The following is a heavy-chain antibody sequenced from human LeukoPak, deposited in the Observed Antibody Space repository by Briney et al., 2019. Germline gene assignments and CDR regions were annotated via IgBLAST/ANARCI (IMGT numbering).Heavy chain of an antibody. CDR1: GYSFTSYW. CDR2: IYPGDSDT. CDR3: ARLHPGIAAAGTSVSAFDI. V-gene: IGHV5-51*01. J-gene: IGHJ3*02. Sequence: GESLKISCKGSGYSFTSYWIGWVRQMPGKGLEWMGIIYPGDSDTRYSPSFQGQVTISADKSISTAYLQWISLKASDTAMYYCARLHPGIAAAGTSVSAFDIWGQGTMVTVSS. D-gene: IGHD6-13*01.